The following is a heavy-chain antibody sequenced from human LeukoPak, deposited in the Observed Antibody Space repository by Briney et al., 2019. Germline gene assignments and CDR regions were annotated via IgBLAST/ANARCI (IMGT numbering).Heavy chain of an antibody. J-gene: IGHJ5*02. CDR3: ARVSGSHWFDP. D-gene: IGHD3-22*01. CDR2: INPSGGST. Sequence: ASVKVSCKASGYTFTSYYMHWVRQAPGQGLEWMGIINPSGGSTSYAQKFQGRVTMTRDTSTSTVCMELSSLRSGDTAVYYCARVSGSHWFDPWGQGTLVTVSS. V-gene: IGHV1-46*01. CDR1: GYTFTSYY.